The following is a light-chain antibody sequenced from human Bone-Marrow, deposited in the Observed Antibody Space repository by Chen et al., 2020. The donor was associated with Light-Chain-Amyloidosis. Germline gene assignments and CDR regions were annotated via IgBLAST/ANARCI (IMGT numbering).Light chain of an antibody. CDR1: SGSFATNY. V-gene: IGLV6-57*01. Sequence: NFMLTQPPSVWSPRGKRVFSSSPRSSGSFATNYVQWYQQRPGSSPPTVIYEDDQRPSGVPDRFSGSIDRSSNSASLTISGLKTEDEADYYCQSYQGSSQGVFGGGTKLTVL. J-gene: IGLJ3*02. CDR3: QSYQGSSQGV. CDR2: EDD.